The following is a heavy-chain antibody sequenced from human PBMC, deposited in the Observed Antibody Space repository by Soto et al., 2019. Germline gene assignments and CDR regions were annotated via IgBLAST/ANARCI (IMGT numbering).Heavy chain of an antibody. CDR1: GFIFTNFW. V-gene: IGHV3-74*01. Sequence: GGSLRLSCEASGFIFTNFWMHWVRQVPGKGLVWVSCIDTSGSSTSYADSVKGRFTISRDNAKNTVSLQMNSLRAEDTGVYYCAKDGWYFELWSQGSLVTVSS. J-gene: IGHJ4*02. CDR2: IDTSGSST. CDR3: AKDGWYFEL. D-gene: IGHD3-9*01.